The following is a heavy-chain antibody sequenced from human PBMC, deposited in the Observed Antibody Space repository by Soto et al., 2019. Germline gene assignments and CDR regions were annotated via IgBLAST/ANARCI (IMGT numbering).Heavy chain of an antibody. CDR3: ATDGAAGSVMEV. V-gene: IGHV3-21*01. Sequence: GSLRLSCAASGFTFSTYGMNWLRQAPGKGLEWVSSISSGSEYIYYADSLKGRLTISRDNARNSLYLQLNSLRAEDTAVYYCATDGAAGSVMEVWGQGTTVTVSS. CDR2: ISSGSEYI. D-gene: IGHD6-13*01. J-gene: IGHJ6*02. CDR1: GFTFSTYG.